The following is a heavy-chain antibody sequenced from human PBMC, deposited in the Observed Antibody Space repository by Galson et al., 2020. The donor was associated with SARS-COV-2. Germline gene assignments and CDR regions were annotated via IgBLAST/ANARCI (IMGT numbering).Heavy chain of an antibody. CDR2: MNPDNGKT. V-gene: IGHV1-8*02. J-gene: IGHJ4*02. D-gene: IGHD3-16*02. CDR3: ARGGDYIWGNYHFTDF. CDR1: GYTFTDHN. Sequence: ASVTVSCRTSGYTFTDHNINWVRQATGQGPEWMGWMNPDNGKTAYAQTFQGRITMTRNMSTTTAYMELTSLRSEDTAVYYCARGGDYIWGNYHFTDFLGQGSLVTVSS.